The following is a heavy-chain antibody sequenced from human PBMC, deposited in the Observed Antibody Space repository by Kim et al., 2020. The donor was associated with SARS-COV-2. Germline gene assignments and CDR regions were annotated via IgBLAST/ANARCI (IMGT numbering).Heavy chain of an antibody. V-gene: IGHV3-66*01. D-gene: IGHD3-22*01. CDR3: ARERSDSIKTLYYFDY. Sequence: VKGSFTISRENSKNTVWLQMNSLKAEDTAVYYCARERSDSIKTLYYFDYWGQGTLVTVSS. J-gene: IGHJ4*02.